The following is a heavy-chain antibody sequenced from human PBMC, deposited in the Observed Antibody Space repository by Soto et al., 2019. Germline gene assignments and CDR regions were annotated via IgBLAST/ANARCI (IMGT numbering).Heavy chain of an antibody. V-gene: IGHV1-69*13. CDR3: ARVVQLERHRPFDY. D-gene: IGHD1-1*01. Sequence: ASVKVSCKASGGTFSSYAISWVRQAPGQGLEWMGGIIPIFGTANYAQKFQGRVTITADESTSTAYMELSSLRSEDTAVYYCARVVQLERHRPFDYWGQGTLVTVSS. CDR2: IIPIFGTA. CDR1: GGTFSSYA. J-gene: IGHJ4*02.